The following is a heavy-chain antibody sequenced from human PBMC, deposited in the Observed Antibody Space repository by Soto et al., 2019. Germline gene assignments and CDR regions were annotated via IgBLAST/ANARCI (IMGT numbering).Heavy chain of an antibody. Sequence: SETLSLTCAVSGGSISSGGYSWSWIRQPPGKGLEWIGYIYHSGSTYYNPSLKSRVTISVDRSKNQFSLKLSSVTAADTAVYYCARLGYCTSTSCYVDNWFDPWGQGTLVTVSS. D-gene: IGHD2-2*01. CDR1: GGSISSGGYS. V-gene: IGHV4-30-2*01. CDR3: ARLGYCTSTSCYVDNWFDP. J-gene: IGHJ5*02. CDR2: IYHSGST.